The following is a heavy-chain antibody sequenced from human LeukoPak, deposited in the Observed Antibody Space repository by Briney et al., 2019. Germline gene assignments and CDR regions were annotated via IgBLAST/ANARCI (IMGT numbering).Heavy chain of an antibody. CDR2: INHSGST. D-gene: IGHD5-18*01. CDR1: GGSFSGYY. V-gene: IGHV4-34*01. CDR3: ASNGYSYGRTFDY. J-gene: IGHJ4*02. Sequence: SETLSLTCAVYGGSFSGYYWSWIRQPSGKGLEWIGEINHSGSTNYNPSLKSRVTISVDTSKNQFSLKLSSVTAADTAVYYCASNGYSYGRTFDYWGQGTLVTVSS.